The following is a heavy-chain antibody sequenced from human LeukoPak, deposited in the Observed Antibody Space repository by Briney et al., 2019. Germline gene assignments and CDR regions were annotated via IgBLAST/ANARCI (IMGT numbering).Heavy chain of an antibody. J-gene: IGHJ4*02. D-gene: IGHD3/OR15-3a*01. CDR1: GFIFSGYY. CDR2: ISGSGNDI. CDR3: GTHAGRTGSDD. Sequence: GGSLRLSCAPSGFIFSGYYMSWIRQAPGKGLEWVSYISGSGNDISYADSVKGRFTISRDNAKGSLYLQMNSLRAAGTAVYYCGTHAGRTGSDDWGQGTLVTVSS. V-gene: IGHV3-11*01.